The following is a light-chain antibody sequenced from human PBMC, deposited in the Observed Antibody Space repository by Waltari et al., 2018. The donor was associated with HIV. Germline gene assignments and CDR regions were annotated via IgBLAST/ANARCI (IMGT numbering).Light chain of an antibody. CDR2: EDN. CDR1: SSNIGNHP. CDR3: GTWDTSLSAGV. Sequence: QSVLTQPPSVSAAPGQTVTISCSGSSSNIGNHPVSWYQHLPGTAPKLLTYEDNKRPSGIPDRFDGSKSGTSATLGITGLLTGDEADYYCGTWDTSLSAGVFGTGTKVTVL. J-gene: IGLJ1*01. V-gene: IGLV1-51*02.